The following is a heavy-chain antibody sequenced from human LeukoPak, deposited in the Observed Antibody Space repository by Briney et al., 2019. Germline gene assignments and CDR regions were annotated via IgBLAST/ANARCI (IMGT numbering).Heavy chain of an antibody. CDR3: ARDREASWFDP. CDR2: IYSGGST. V-gene: IGHV3-53*01. CDR1: GFVFSSYG. Sequence: QTGASLRLSCAASGFVFSSYGMSWVRQAPGKGLEWVSVIYSGGSTYYADSVKGRFTISRDNSKNTLYLQMNSLRAEDTAVYYCARDREASWFDPWGQGTLVTVSS. J-gene: IGHJ5*02.